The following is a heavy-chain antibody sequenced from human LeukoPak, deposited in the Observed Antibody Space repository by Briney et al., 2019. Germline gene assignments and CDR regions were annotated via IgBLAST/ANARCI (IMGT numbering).Heavy chain of an antibody. CDR2: INHSGST. V-gene: IGHV4-34*01. CDR1: GGSFSGYY. J-gene: IGHJ4*02. Sequence: SETLSLTCAVYGGSFSGYYWSWIRQPPGKGLEWIGEINHSGSTNYNPSLKSRVTISVDTSKNQFSLKLSSVTAADTAVYYCARRLSGWGANWAFDYWGQGTLVTVSS. D-gene: IGHD7-27*01. CDR3: ARRLSGWGANWAFDY.